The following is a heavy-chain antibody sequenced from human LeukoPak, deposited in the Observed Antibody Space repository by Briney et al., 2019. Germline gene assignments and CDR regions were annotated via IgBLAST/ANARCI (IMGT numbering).Heavy chain of an antibody. CDR3: GVYTSSWHRWDY. D-gene: IGHD6-13*01. CDR1: GFAFSSYT. J-gene: IGHJ4*02. Sequence: PGGSLRLSCVASGFAFSSYTMSWVRQAPGKGLEWVSSFSGTGDSTYYADSVKGRFTISRDNSKNTLYLQMNSLSAEDTAVYYCGVYTSSWHRWDYWGQGTLVTVSS. V-gene: IGHV3-23*01. CDR2: FSGTGDST.